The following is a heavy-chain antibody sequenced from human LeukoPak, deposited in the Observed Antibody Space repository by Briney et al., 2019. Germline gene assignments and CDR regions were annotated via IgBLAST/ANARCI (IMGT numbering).Heavy chain of an antibody. CDR1: GFTFSSYA. J-gene: IGHJ6*03. CDR2: ISGSGGST. V-gene: IGHV3-23*01. Sequence: GGSLRLSCAASGFTFSSYAMSWVRQAPGKGLEWVSAISGSGGSTYYADSVKGRFTISRDNSKNTLYLQMNSLRAEDTAVYYCAKRRGLELLYYYYMDVWGKGTTVTVSS. D-gene: IGHD1-7*01. CDR3: AKRRGLELLYYYYMDV.